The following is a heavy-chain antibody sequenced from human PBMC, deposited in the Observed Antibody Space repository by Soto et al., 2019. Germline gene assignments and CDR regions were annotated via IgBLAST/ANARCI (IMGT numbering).Heavy chain of an antibody. V-gene: IGHV5-10-1*01. J-gene: IGHJ4*02. CDR1: GYSFTSYW. Sequence: PGESLKISCKGSGYSFTSYWISWVRQMPGKGLEWMGRIDPSDSYTNYSPSFQGHVTISADKSISTAYLQWSSLKASDTAMYYCARGELNYDSSGYYYSFDYWGQGTLVTVSS. CDR3: ARGELNYDSSGYYYSFDY. D-gene: IGHD3-22*01. CDR2: IDPSDSYT.